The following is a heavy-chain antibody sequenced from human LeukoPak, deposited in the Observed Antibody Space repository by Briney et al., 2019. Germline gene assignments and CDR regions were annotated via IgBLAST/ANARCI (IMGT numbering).Heavy chain of an antibody. V-gene: IGHV1-69*04. CDR3: AREYQLLASKYMDV. J-gene: IGHJ6*03. D-gene: IGHD2-2*01. Sequence: ASVKVSCKASGGTFSSYAISWVRQAPGQGLEWMGRIIPILGIANYAQKFQGRVTITADKSTSTAYMELSSLRSEDTAVYYCAREYQLLASKYMDVWGKGTTVTVSS. CDR1: GGTFSSYA. CDR2: IIPILGIA.